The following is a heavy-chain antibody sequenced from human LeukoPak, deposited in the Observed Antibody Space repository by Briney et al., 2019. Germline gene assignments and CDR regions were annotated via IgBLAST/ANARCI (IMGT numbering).Heavy chain of an antibody. D-gene: IGHD5-18*01. CDR3: ARLQLWHYYFDY. CDR1: GFTFSSHA. CDR2: IYSGGST. V-gene: IGHV3-53*01. J-gene: IGHJ4*02. Sequence: GGSLRLSCAASGFTFSSHAMSWVRQAPGKGLEWVSVIYSGGSTYYADSVKGRFTISRDNSKNTLYLQMNSLRAEDTAVYYCARLQLWHYYFDYWGQGTLVTVSS.